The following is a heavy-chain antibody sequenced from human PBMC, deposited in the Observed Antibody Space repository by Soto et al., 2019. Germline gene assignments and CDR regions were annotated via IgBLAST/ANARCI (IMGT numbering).Heavy chain of an antibody. D-gene: IGHD2-2*01. V-gene: IGHV3-15*01. CDR1: GFTFSNAW. Sequence: GGSLRLSCAASGFTFSNAWMSWVRQAPGKGLEWVGRIKSKTDGGTTDYAAPVKGRFTISRDDSKNTLYLQMNSLKTEETAVYYCTTDRTDEWLGTDIVVVPAAMPVFDSSGVYSNSYPLDYYYMDVWGKGTTVTVSS. CDR3: TTDRTDEWLGTDIVVVPAAMPVFDSSGVYSNSYPLDYYYMDV. CDR2: IKSKTDGGTT. J-gene: IGHJ6*03.